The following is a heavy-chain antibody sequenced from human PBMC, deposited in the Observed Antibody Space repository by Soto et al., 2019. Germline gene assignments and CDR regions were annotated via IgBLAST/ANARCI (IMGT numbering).Heavy chain of an antibody. J-gene: IGHJ4*02. V-gene: IGHV3-21*01. Sequence: PGGSLRFSCAASGFTFSSYSMNWVRQAPGKGLEWVSSISSSCSYIYYADSVKGRFTISRDNAENSLYLQMNSLRAEDTAVYYCAREGGKWNYALPFDYWGQGTLVTVSS. CDR3: AREGGKWNYALPFDY. D-gene: IGHD1-7*01. CDR2: ISSSCSYI. CDR1: GFTFSSYS.